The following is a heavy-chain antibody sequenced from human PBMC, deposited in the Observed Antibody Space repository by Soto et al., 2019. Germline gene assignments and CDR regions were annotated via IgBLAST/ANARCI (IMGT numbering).Heavy chain of an antibody. Sequence: EVQLVESGGVLVKPGGSLRLSCAASGITFSKAWMNWVRQSPGKVLEWVGRIKSKSDGGTTDYAAPVKGRFTISRDDSKNTLCLQMNSLKTEEPAVYYCTTKFYSNSGMDVWGQGTTVTVS. CDR2: IKSKSDGGTT. CDR1: GITFSKAW. J-gene: IGHJ6*02. D-gene: IGHD4-4*01. V-gene: IGHV3-15*01. CDR3: TTKFYSNSGMDV.